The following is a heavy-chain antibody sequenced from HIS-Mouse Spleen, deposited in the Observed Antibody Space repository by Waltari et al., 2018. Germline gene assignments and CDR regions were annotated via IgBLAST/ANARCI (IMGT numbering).Heavy chain of an antibody. CDR1: GGPISRSSYY. D-gene: IGHD6-19*01. CDR3: ARRRGWFDY. CDR2: IYCSGST. V-gene: IGHV4-39*01. Sequence: QLQLQESGPGLVKPSETLSLTCTVSGGPISRSSYYWGWIRQPPGKGLEWIGSIYCSGSTYYNPSLKSRVTISVDTSKNQFSLKLSSVTAADTAVYYCARRRGWFDYWGQGTLVTVSS. J-gene: IGHJ4*02.